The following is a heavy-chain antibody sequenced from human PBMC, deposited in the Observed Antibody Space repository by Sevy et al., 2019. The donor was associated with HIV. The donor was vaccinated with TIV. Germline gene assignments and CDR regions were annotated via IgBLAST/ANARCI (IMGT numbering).Heavy chain of an antibody. CDR1: GFTFSNAW. J-gene: IGHJ6*02. CDR3: TTDPPMYYYDSSGYYRYYGMDV. V-gene: IGHV3-15*01. CDR2: IKSKTDGGTT. Sequence: GGSLRLSCAASGFTFSNAWMSWVRQAPGKGLEWVGRIKSKTDGGTTDYAAPVKGRFTISRDDSKNTLYLQMNSLKTEDTAVYYCTTDPPMYYYDSSGYYRYYGMDVWGQGTTVTVSS. D-gene: IGHD3-22*01.